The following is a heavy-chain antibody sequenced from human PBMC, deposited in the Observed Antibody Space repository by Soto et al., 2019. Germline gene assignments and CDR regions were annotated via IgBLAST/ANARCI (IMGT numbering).Heavy chain of an antibody. CDR2: INPNSGGT. CDR1: GYTFTGYY. V-gene: IGHV1-2*02. J-gene: IGHJ5*02. D-gene: IGHD2-21*02. CDR3: ARDMVVVTAIRTLNWFGP. Sequence: ASVKVSCKASGYTFTGYYMHWVRQAPGQGLEWMGWINPNSGGTNYAQKFQGRVTMTRDTSISTAYMELSRLRSDDTAVYYCARDMVVVTAIRTLNWFGPWGQGTLVTVSS.